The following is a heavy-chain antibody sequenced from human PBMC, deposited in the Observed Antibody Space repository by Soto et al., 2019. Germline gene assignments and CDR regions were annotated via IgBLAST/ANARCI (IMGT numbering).Heavy chain of an antibody. CDR2: VYYSGGA. CDR3: TRDGDGRMTTNPYYYYGMDV. Sequence: SETLSLTCDVSGGSIDNSHSFWGWVRQPPGRGLEFLGSVYYSGGAKYNPSVKRRVSISVDTSKNQFSLNLSSVTAADTAVHYCTRDGDGRMTTNPYYYYGMDVWGPGITVTVSS. V-gene: IGHV4-39*07. D-gene: IGHD2-21*02. CDR1: GGSIDNSHSF. J-gene: IGHJ6*02.